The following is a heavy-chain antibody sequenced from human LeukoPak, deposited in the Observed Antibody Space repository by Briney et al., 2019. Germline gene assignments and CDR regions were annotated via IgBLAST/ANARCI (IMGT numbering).Heavy chain of an antibody. D-gene: IGHD3-16*01. Sequence: PGRSLRLSCAASGFTFSSHAMHWVRQAPGKGLEWVALISYDGSNKYYADSVKGRFTISRDNSRSTLYLQMNSLIAEDTAVYYCARDRQGGNWGDFDFWGQGTLVIVSS. CDR1: GFTFSSHA. J-gene: IGHJ4*02. V-gene: IGHV3-30-3*01. CDR2: ISYDGSNK. CDR3: ARDRQGGNWGDFDF.